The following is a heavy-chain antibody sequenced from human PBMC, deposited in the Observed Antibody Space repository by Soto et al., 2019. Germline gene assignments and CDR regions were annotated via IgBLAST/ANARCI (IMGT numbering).Heavy chain of an antibody. CDR1: GFKFGYYA. V-gene: IGHV3-9*01. D-gene: IGHD2-15*01. Sequence: GGSLRLSCEASGFKFGYYAMHWVRQAPGKGLEWVSGVSWNSEIVGYADSVKGRFTISRDNAKNSLYLEMNSLRTEDTALYYCAKDRGPCSGNKCSSLYYYYGMDVWGQGTTVTVSS. J-gene: IGHJ6*02. CDR3: AKDRGPCSGNKCSSLYYYYGMDV. CDR2: VSWNSEIV.